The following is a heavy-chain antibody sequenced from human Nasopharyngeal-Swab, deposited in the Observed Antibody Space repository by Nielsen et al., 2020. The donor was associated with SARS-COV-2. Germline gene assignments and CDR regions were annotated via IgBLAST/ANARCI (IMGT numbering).Heavy chain of an antibody. D-gene: IGHD2-2*02. J-gene: IGHJ6*02. CDR3: AKVVYCSSTSCYTSRRDYYYYGMDV. Sequence: GESLKISCAASGFTFSSYAMSWVRQAPGKGLEWVSAISGSGGSTYYADSVKGRFTISRDNSKNTLYLQMNSLRAEDTAVYYCAKVVYCSSTSCYTSRRDYYYYGMDVWGQGTTVTVSS. CDR2: ISGSGGST. CDR1: GFTFSSYA. V-gene: IGHV3-23*01.